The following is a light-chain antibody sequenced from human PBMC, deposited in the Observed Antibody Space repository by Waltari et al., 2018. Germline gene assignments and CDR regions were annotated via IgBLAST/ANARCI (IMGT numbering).Light chain of an antibody. V-gene: IGKV2-30*02. CDR2: KVS. CDR1: QSLVHSDGNTY. CDR3: MQGTHWLYT. Sequence: DVVMTQSPLSLPVTLGQPASISCRSSQSLVHSDGNTYLNWLQQRPGQSPRRLIYKVSKRDSGVPDRFSGSGSGTDFTLKISRVEAEDVGVYYCMQGTHWLYTFGQGTNLEIK. J-gene: IGKJ2*01.